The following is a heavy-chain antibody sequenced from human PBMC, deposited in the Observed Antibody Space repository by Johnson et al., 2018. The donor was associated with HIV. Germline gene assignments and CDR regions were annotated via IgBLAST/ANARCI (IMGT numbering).Heavy chain of an antibody. D-gene: IGHD3-22*01. Sequence: VQLVESGGGLVQPGGSLRLSCAASGFTFSSYAMSWVRQAPGKGLEWVSAISGSGGSTYYADSVKGRFTLSRDNAKNSLYLQMNSLRAEDTAVYYCAKDRSLTMIVAMAGWAFDIWGQGTMVTVSS. CDR3: AKDRSLTMIVAMAGWAFDI. V-gene: IGHV3-23*04. CDR1: GFTFSSYA. J-gene: IGHJ3*02. CDR2: ISGSGGST.